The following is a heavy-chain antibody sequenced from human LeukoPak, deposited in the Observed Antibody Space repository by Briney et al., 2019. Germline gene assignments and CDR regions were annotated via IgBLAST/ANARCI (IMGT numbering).Heavy chain of an antibody. D-gene: IGHD1-1*01. CDR2: IWFDGGVE. J-gene: IGHJ3*02. CDR1: ALTLSTYA. Sequence: QVQLVESGGGVVQPGRSLRLSCAASALTLSTYAMHWVRQPPGKGLEWVAVIWFDGGVEYYADSVKGRFTISRDNSKNTLYLQMNSLRADDTAVYYCASDRGGNWVDALGIWGQGTMVTVSS. CDR3: ASDRGGNWVDALGI. V-gene: IGHV3-33*01.